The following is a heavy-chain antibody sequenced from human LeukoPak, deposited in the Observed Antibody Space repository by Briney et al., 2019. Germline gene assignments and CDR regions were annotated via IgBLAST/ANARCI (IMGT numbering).Heavy chain of an antibody. CDR3: ARGRGYCSSTSCYRRYAVGV. CDR1: GYTFTSYD. Sequence: ASVKVSCKASGYTFTSYDINWVRQATGQGLEWMGWMNPNSGNTGYAQKFQGRVTMTRNTSKSTAYMELSSLRSEDTAVYYCARGRGYCSSTSCYRRYAVGVWGQGTTVTVSS. D-gene: IGHD2-2*01. J-gene: IGHJ6*02. CDR2: MNPNSGNT. V-gene: IGHV1-8*01.